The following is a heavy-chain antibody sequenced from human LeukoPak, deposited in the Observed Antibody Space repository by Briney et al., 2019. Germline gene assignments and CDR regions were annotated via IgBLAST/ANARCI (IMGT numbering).Heavy chain of an antibody. CDR2: VSSNVNKM. CDR1: GFTFSSHT. Sequence: PGGSLRLSCAASGFTFSSHTMNWVRQAPGKGLEWVACVSSNVNKMYYAESVRGRFTVSRDNAGNSLSLQMDSLRAEDTAVYYCARGRVATSPFDYWAREPWSPSPQ. CDR3: ARGRVATSPFDY. J-gene: IGHJ4*02. D-gene: IGHD5-24*01. V-gene: IGHV3-21*06.